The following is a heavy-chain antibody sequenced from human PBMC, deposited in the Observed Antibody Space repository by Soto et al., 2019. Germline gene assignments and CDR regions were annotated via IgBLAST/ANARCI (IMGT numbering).Heavy chain of an antibody. J-gene: IGHJ4*02. D-gene: IGHD3-9*01. CDR1: GFTFDDYA. CDR3: AKDNGILTGYSYY. Sequence: GGSLRLSCAASGFTFDDYAMHWVRQAPGKGLEWVSGISWNSGSIGYADSVKGRFTISRDNAKNSLYLQMNSLRAEDTALYYCAKDNGILTGYSYYWGQGTLVTVSS. V-gene: IGHV3-9*01. CDR2: ISWNSGSI.